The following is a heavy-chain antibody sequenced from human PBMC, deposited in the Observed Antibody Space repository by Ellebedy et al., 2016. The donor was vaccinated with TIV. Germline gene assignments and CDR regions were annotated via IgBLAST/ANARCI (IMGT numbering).Heavy chain of an antibody. D-gene: IGHD3-16*01. Sequence: SETLSLTCPVSGDSISNGFWWSWVRQPPGKGLGWSGEVCHLWNTNYNPSLKSQATISVDKSQNQFSLRLTSVTAADTVVYYCARSTWGAGDAFDIWGQGTIVTVSS. V-gene: IGHV4-4*02. CDR1: GDSISNGFW. J-gene: IGHJ3*02. CDR2: VCHLWNT. CDR3: ARSTWGAGDAFDI.